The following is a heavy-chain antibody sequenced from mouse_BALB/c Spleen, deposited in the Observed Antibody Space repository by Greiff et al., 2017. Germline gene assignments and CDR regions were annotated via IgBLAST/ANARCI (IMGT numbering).Heavy chain of an antibody. Sequence: VQLQQSGAELAKPGASVKMSCKASGYTFTSYWMHWVKQRPGQGLEWIGYINPSTGYTEYNQKFKDKATLTADKSSSTAYMQLSSLTSEDSAVYYCARWGLSWYFDVWGAGTTVTVSS. CDR1: GYTFTSYW. J-gene: IGHJ1*01. V-gene: IGHV1-7*01. D-gene: IGHD2-4*01. CDR2: INPSTGYT. CDR3: ARWGLSWYFDV.